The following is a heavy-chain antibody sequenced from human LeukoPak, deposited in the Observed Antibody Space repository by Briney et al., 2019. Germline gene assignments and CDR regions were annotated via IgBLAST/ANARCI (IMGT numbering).Heavy chain of an antibody. J-gene: IGHJ4*02. CDR1: GFTFSRYG. V-gene: IGHV3-30*03. D-gene: IGHD5-24*01. CDR2: ISYDGRSK. Sequence: GGSLRLSCAASGFTFSRYGIHWVRQAPGKGLEWVAVISYDGRSKYYADSVKGRFTISRDNSKNTLYLQMNSLRIEDTAVYYCARGRDGYNHDFDYWGQGTLVTVSS. CDR3: ARGRDGYNHDFDY.